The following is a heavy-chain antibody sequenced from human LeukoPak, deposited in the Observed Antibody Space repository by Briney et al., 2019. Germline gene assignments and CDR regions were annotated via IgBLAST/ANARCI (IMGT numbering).Heavy chain of an antibody. CDR3: AREGGYYDPPVTAGLDP. V-gene: IGHV3-30-3*01. D-gene: IGHD3-22*01. Sequence: GSLRLSCAASGFTFSSYAMSWVRQAPGKGLEWVAVISYDGSNKYYADSVKGRFTISRDNSKNTLYLQMNSLRAEDTAVYYCAREGGYYDPPVTAGLDPWGQGTLVTVSS. CDR1: GFTFSSYA. CDR2: ISYDGSNK. J-gene: IGHJ5*02.